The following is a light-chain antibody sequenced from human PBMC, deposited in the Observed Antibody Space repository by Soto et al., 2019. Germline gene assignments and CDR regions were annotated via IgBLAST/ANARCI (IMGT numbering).Light chain of an antibody. J-gene: IGKJ5*01. CDR3: MQGIHWPIT. CDR1: QSLVHSDGIAY. CDR2: KVS. V-gene: IGKV2-30*02. Sequence: DVVMTQSPLSLPVTLGQPASISCMSNQSLVHSDGIAYFSWFQQRPGRSPRRLIYKVSNRDSGVPARFRGSGSGTDFALKISRVEAEDVGVYYCMQGIHWPITFGQGRRLEI.